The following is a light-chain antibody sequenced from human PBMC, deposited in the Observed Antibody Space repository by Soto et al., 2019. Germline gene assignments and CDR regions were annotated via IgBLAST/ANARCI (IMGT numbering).Light chain of an antibody. CDR3: VAYTTSSTLV. CDR1: SGDVGAFDY. V-gene: IGLV2-14*03. Sequence: QSALTQPASVSGSPGQSITISCAGTSGDVGAFDYVSWYQHHPGKVPKLMIYDVSDRPSGVSTRFSGSKSANMASLTISGLQADDEADYYCVAYTTSSTLVFGGGTKVTVL. CDR2: DVS. J-gene: IGLJ3*02.